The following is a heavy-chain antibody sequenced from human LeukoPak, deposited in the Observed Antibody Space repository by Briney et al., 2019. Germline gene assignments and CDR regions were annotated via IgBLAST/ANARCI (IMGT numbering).Heavy chain of an antibody. V-gene: IGHV4-30-4*01. Sequence: SETLSLTCTVSGGSISSGDYYWSWIRQPPGKGLEWIGYIYYSGSTYYNPSLKSRVTISVDTSKNQFSLKLSSVTAADTAVYYCARTVIYYDSSGYYPLIDYWGQGTLVTVSS. CDR2: IYYSGST. D-gene: IGHD3-22*01. CDR1: GGSISSGDYY. J-gene: IGHJ4*02. CDR3: ARTVIYYDSSGYYPLIDY.